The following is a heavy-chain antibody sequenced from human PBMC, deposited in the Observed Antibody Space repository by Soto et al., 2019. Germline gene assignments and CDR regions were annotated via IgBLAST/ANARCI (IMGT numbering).Heavy chain of an antibody. Sequence: GGSLRLSCAASGFTFSSYAMSWVRQAPGKGLEWVSAISGSGGSTYYADSVKGRFTISRDNSKNTLYLQMNSLRAEDTAVYYCAKRQLPYNYYYYGMDVWGQGTTVTVSS. CDR3: AKRQLPYNYYYYGMDV. J-gene: IGHJ6*02. D-gene: IGHD2-2*01. CDR1: GFTFSSYA. V-gene: IGHV3-23*01. CDR2: ISGSGGST.